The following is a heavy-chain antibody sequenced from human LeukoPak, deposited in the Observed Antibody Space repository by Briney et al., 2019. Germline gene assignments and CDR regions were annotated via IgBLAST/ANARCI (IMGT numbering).Heavy chain of an antibody. J-gene: IGHJ6*04. Sequence: SETLSLTCTVSGGSISSYYWSRIRQPPGKGLEWIGYIYYSGSTNYNPSLKSRVTISVDTSKNQFSLKLSSVTAADTAVYYCAREGIAAAGTDYYYGMDVWGKGTTVTVSS. CDR1: GGSISSYY. CDR3: AREGIAAAGTDYYYGMDV. D-gene: IGHD6-13*01. CDR2: IYYSGST. V-gene: IGHV4-59*01.